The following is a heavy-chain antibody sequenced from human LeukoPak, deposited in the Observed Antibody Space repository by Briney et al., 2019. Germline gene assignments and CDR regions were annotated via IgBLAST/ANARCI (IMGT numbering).Heavy chain of an antibody. CDR2: IIPIFGTA. Sequence: GSSVKVSCKASGGTFSSYAISWVRQAPGQGLEWMGGIIPIFGTANYAQKFQGRVTITTDESTSTAYMELSSLRSEDTAVYYYARGEVEMATITYLDYWGQGTLVTVSS. CDR1: GGTFSSYA. V-gene: IGHV1-69*05. D-gene: IGHD5-24*01. CDR3: ARGEVEMATITYLDY. J-gene: IGHJ4*02.